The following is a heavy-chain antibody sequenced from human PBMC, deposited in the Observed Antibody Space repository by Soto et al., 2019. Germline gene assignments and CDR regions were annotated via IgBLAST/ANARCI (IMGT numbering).Heavy chain of an antibody. CDR2: IYWDDDK. D-gene: IGHD1-1*01. CDR1: GFSLSTSGVG. CDR3: AHKARTNATTAY. J-gene: IGHJ4*02. Sequence: QITLKESGPTLVKPTQTLTLTCTFSGFSLSTSGVGVGWIRQPPGKALEWLALIYWDDDKRYSPSLKSRLTITKDTSKNQVVLTMTNMDPVDTSTYFCAHKARTNATTAYWGQGTLVTVSS. V-gene: IGHV2-5*02.